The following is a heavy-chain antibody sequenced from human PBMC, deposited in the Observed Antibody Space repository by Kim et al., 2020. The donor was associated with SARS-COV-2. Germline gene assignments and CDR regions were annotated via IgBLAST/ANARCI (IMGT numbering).Heavy chain of an antibody. J-gene: IGHJ4*02. CDR3: ARDVGGSCFDY. V-gene: IGHV4-59*01. D-gene: IGHD1-26*01. Sequence: NYTPSLRSRVTISVDTSKNQFSLKLSSVTAADTAVYYCARDVGGSCFDYWGQGTLVTVSS.